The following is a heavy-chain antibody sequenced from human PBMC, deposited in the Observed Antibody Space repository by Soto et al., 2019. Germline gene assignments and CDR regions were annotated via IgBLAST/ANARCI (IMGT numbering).Heavy chain of an antibody. Sequence: GGSLRLSCAASGFTFSTYAMAWVRQAPGKGLEWVSGVSASGLNTDYADPVKGRFYISRDNSKNTVSLHMNSLRAEDTGVYYCTRGRDKTSSSWYINYWGQGTLVTVSS. J-gene: IGHJ4*02. CDR2: VSASGLNT. CDR3: TRGRDKTSSSWYINY. D-gene: IGHD6-13*01. CDR1: GFTFSTYA. V-gene: IGHV3-23*01.